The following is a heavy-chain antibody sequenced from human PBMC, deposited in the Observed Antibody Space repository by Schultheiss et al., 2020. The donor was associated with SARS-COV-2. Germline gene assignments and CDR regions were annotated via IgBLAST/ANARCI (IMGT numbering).Heavy chain of an antibody. D-gene: IGHD2-2*01. J-gene: IGHJ4*02. CDR3: ARDGVPAAMSYYFDY. CDR1: GFTFSSYA. V-gene: IGHV3-64*01. CDR2: ISSNGGST. Sequence: GGSLRLSCAASGFTFSSYAMSWVRQAPGKGLEYVSAISSNGGSTYYANSVKGRFTISRDNSKNTLYLQMGSLRAEDMAVYYCARDGVPAAMSYYFDYWGQGTLVTVSS.